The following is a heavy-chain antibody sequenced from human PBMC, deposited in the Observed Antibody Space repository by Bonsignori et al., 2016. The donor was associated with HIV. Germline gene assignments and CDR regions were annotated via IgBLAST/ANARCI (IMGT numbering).Heavy chain of an antibody. J-gene: IGHJ3*02. V-gene: IGHV3-53*01. Sequence: VRQAPGKGLEWVSVLYSSGSTYYADSVKGRFTISRDNSKNSLYLQMNSLRAEDTAVYYCAFGTVVVQAFDIWGQGTMVTVSS. CDR3: AFGTVVVQAFDI. D-gene: IGHD2-2*01. CDR2: LYSSGST.